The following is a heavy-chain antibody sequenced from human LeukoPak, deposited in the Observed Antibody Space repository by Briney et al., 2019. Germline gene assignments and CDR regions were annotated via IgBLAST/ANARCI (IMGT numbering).Heavy chain of an antibody. CDR1: GGSISSYY. Sequence: SETLSLTCTVSGGSISSYYWSWIRQPAGKGLEWIGRIYSSGSTNYNPSLKSRVTISVDTSKNQFSLKLSSVTAADTAVYYCARGNYDILTGYYPHFDYWGQGTLVTVSS. CDR2: IYSSGST. J-gene: IGHJ4*02. D-gene: IGHD3-9*01. V-gene: IGHV4-4*07. CDR3: ARGNYDILTGYYPHFDY.